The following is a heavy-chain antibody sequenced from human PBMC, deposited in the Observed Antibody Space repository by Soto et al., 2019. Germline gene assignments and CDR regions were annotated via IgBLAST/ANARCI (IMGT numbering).Heavy chain of an antibody. Sequence: QVQLVESGGGLVKPGGSLRLSCAASGFTFSDYYMSWIRQAPGKGLEWVSYISSSSSYTNYADSVKGRFTISRDNAKNSLYLQMNSLRAEDTAVYYCARELEGDSSGYYPVTLYDYGMDVWGQGSTVTVCS. CDR1: GFTFSDYY. CDR3: ARELEGDSSGYYPVTLYDYGMDV. CDR2: ISSSSSYT. J-gene: IGHJ6*02. D-gene: IGHD3-22*01. V-gene: IGHV3-11*06.